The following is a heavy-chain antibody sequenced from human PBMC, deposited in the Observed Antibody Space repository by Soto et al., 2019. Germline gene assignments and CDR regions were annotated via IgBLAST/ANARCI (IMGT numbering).Heavy chain of an antibody. D-gene: IGHD3-16*01. CDR2: RSHDGSNR. CDR3: FGNLGWRVY. Sequence: QVQLVESGGGVVQPGRSLRLSCAASGFTFSSYGMHWVRQAPGKGLEWISLRSHDGSNRYYADSVKGRFTISRDNSNNTLFLHLNSLRPEDTAMYYWFGNLGWRVYGGQGALVTVSS. CDR1: GFTFSSYG. J-gene: IGHJ4*02. V-gene: IGHV3-30*03.